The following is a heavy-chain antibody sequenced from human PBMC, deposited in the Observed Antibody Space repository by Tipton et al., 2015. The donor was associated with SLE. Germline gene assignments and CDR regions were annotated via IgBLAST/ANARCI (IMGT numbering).Heavy chain of an antibody. J-gene: IGHJ5*02. D-gene: IGHD3-10*01. Sequence: TLSLTCTVSGGSISSGDYYWSWIRQPPGKGLEWIGYIYYSGSTNYNPSLKSRVTISVDKSKNQFSLKLSSVTAADTAVYYCARDRGKVFWGYNWFDPWGQGTLVTVSS. V-gene: IGHV4-61*08. CDR2: IYYSGST. CDR1: GGSISSGDYY. CDR3: ARDRGKVFWGYNWFDP.